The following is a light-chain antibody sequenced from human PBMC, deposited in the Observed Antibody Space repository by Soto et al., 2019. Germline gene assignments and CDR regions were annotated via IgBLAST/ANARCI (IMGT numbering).Light chain of an antibody. J-gene: IGLJ2*01. Sequence: QSVLTQPPSASGTPGQRVTISCSGSSSSIGRNSVNWYQQLPGTAPKLLIYSNNQGPSGVPDRFSGSKSGTSASLAINGLQSEDEADYYCATWDDSLKGPVFGGGTKLTVL. V-gene: IGLV1-44*01. CDR1: SSSIGRNS. CDR2: SNN. CDR3: ATWDDSLKGPV.